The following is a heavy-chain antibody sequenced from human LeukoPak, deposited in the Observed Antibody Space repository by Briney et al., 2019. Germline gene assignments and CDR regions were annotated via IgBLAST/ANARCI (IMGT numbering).Heavy chain of an antibody. CDR2: IYYSGST. D-gene: IGHD3-16*01. CDR3: ARVGLRSDAFDI. J-gene: IGHJ3*02. V-gene: IGHV4-39*07. CDR1: GGSISSSSYY. Sequence: SETRSLTCTVSGGSISSSSYYWGWIRQPPGKGLEWIGSIYYSGSTYYNPSLKSRVTISVDTSKNQFSLKLSSVTAADTAVYYCARVGLRSDAFDIWGQGTMVTVSS.